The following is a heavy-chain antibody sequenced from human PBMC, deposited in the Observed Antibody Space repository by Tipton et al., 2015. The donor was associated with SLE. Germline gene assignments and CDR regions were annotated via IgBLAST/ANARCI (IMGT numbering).Heavy chain of an antibody. CDR1: GYTFSDYY. D-gene: IGHD3-10*01. V-gene: IGHV1-46*01. J-gene: IGHJ5*01. CDR3: GRGPLRGWFIDS. Sequence: QVQLVQSGAEVKKPGASVKVSCKASGYTFSDYYIFWVRQAPGRGLEWMGLINPSGGRTRNAQRSQDRVTMTRDTSTSTAYLELNSLRFEDTAVYYCGRGPLRGWFIDSWGQGTLVTVSS. CDR2: INPSGGRT.